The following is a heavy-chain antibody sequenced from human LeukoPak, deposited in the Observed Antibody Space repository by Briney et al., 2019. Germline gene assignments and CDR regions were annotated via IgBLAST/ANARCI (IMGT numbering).Heavy chain of an antibody. CDR2: ISGSGGST. CDR1: GFTFSSYA. CDR3: AKDRHPSGSYYDDAFDI. Sequence: GGSLRLSCAASGFTFSSYAISWVRQAPGKGLEWVSAISGSGGSTYYADSVKGRFTISRDNSKNTLYLQMNSLRAEDTAVYYCAKDRHPSGSYYDDAFDIWGQGTMVTVSS. D-gene: IGHD1-26*01. V-gene: IGHV3-23*01. J-gene: IGHJ3*02.